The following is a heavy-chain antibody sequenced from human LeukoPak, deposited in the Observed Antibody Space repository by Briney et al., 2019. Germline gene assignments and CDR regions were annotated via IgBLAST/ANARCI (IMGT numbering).Heavy chain of an antibody. V-gene: IGHV1-46*01. CDR1: GYTFTSYD. D-gene: IGHD5-12*01. CDR2: INPSGGST. Sequence: GASVKVSCKASGYTFTSYDINWVRQATGQGLEWMGIINPSGGSTSYAQKFQGRVTMTRDTSTSTVYMELSSLRSEDTAVYYCARGSRGYSGYDLFDYWAREPWSPSPQ. CDR3: ARGSRGYSGYDLFDY. J-gene: IGHJ4*02.